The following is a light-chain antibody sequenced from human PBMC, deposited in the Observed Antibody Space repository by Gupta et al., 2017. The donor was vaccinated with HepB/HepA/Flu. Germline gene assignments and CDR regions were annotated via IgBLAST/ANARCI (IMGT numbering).Light chain of an antibody. V-gene: IGLV3-21*02. Sequence: SYVLTQPPSVSVAPGQTARVICGGNNIGSKTVHWYQQRPGQAPVLVVYDDSDRPSGIPERFSGSKSGSTATLTISRVEAGDEADYYCQVWDSSSDLVVFGGGTKLTVL. CDR2: DDS. CDR3: QVWDSSSDLVV. CDR1: NIGSKT. J-gene: IGLJ2*01.